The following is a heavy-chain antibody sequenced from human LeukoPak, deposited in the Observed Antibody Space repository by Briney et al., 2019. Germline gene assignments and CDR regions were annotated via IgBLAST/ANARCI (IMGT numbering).Heavy chain of an antibody. CDR3: ARPIAAAGTDAFNI. Sequence: GASVKVSCKASGYTFTSYYMHWVRQAPGQGLEWMGIINPSGGSTTYAQKFQGRVTMTRDTSTSTVYMELSSLRSEDTAVYYCARPIAAAGTDAFNIRGQGTMVTVYS. D-gene: IGHD6-13*01. CDR1: GYTFTSYY. V-gene: IGHV1-46*01. CDR2: INPSGGST. J-gene: IGHJ3*02.